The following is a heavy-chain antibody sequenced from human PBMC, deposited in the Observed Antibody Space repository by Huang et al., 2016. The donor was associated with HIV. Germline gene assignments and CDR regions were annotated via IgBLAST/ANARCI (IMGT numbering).Heavy chain of an antibody. Sequence: QVQLVESGGGVVQPGRSLRLSCAASGFTFSSYAMHWVRQTAGKGREWVAVISYDGSNKNYADSVKGRFTISRDNSKNTLYLQMNSLGAEDTAVYYCARRLAAAARGFDYWGQGTLVTVSS. CDR1: GFTFSSYA. CDR3: ARRLAAAARGFDY. D-gene: IGHD6-13*01. CDR2: ISYDGSNK. V-gene: IGHV3-30-3*01. J-gene: IGHJ4*02.